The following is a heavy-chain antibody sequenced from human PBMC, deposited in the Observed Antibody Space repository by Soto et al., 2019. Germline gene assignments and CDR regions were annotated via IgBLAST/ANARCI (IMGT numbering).Heavy chain of an antibody. V-gene: IGHV3-48*02. D-gene: IGHD3-22*01. Sequence: PGGSLRLSCAASGFTFSSYSMNWVRQAPGKGLEWVSYISSSSSTIYYADSVKGRFTISRDNAKNSLYLQMNSLRDEDTAVYYCKSSGYYFYGMDVWGQGTTVTVSS. CDR1: GFTFSSYS. CDR3: KSSGYYFYGMDV. CDR2: ISSSSSTI. J-gene: IGHJ6*02.